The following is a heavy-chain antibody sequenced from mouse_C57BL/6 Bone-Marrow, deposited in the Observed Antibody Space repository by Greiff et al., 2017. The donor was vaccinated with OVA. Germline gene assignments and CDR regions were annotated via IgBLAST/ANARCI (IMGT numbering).Heavy chain of an antibody. D-gene: IGHD2-2*01. J-gene: IGHJ2*01. CDR2: IYPRDGST. CDR3: ARRPVYYGYGLDY. CDR1: GYTFTDHT. V-gene: IGHV1-78*01. Sequence: VQLQQSDAELVKPGASVKISCKVSGYTFTDHTIHWMKQRPEQGLEWIGYIYPRDGSTKYNEKFKGKATLTADKSSSTAYMQLNSLTSEDAAVYVCARRPVYYGYGLDYWGQGTTLTVSS.